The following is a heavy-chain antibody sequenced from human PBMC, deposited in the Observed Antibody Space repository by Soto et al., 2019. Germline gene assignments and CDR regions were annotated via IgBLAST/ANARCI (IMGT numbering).Heavy chain of an antibody. V-gene: IGHV3-30*18. CDR3: VKEQSSGYWRTAEY. D-gene: IGHD6-25*01. CDR2: VTYEETEI. CDR1: VFTFSSCG. Sequence: VQLVESGGGVVQPGRSLRLSYAASVFTFSSCGMHWVRQARGKGLGWVAVVTYEETEIHYADSVKRRFTIARDNSKNMVYLQMDSLRVEDTAVYYCVKEQSSGYWRTAEYWCQGTLITVSS. J-gene: IGHJ4*02.